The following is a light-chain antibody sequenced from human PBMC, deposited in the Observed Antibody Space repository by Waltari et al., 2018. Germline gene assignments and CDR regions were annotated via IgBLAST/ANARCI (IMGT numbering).Light chain of an antibody. J-gene: IGKJ2*01. CDR3: QQYNRYSLVT. CDR2: KAS. Sequence: DIQMTHSPSTLSASVEDRVAITCLATESIDTWLAWYQQKPGKAPKLLIYKASSLESGVPSRFSGSGAGTEFTLTISSLQPDDFATYYCQQYNRYSLVTFGQGTKLE. V-gene: IGKV1-5*03. CDR1: ESIDTW.